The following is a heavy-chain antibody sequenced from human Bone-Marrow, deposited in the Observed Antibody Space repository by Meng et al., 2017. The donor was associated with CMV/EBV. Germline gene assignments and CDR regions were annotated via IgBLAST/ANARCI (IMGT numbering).Heavy chain of an antibody. CDR2: INHSGST. V-gene: IGHV4-34*01. J-gene: IGHJ6*01. CDR1: GGSFSGYY. Sequence: SETLSLTCVVYGGSFSGYYWSWIRQPPGKGLEWIGEINHSGSTNYNPSLKSRVTISVDTSKNQFSLKLSSVTAADTAVYYCARGRRRYYVGSGSQGGYGMDVWGQGTTVTVSS. D-gene: IGHD3-10*01. CDR3: ARGRRRYYVGSGSQGGYGMDV.